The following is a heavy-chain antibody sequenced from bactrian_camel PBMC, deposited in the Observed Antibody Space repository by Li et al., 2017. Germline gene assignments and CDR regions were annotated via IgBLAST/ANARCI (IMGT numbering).Heavy chain of an antibody. J-gene: IGHJ4*01. D-gene: IGHD4*01. Sequence: VQLVESGGGSVQAGGSLRLSCAASGNTYTSSCMGWFRQAPGKEREEVASIDWDGSPGYADSVKGRFTISKDSAENNLHLQMNSLKPEDTAMYFCAVGDVGSDYDCEDFDDFEYWGQGTQVTVS. V-gene: IGHV3S53*01. CDR3: AVGDVGSDYDCEDFDDFEY. CDR2: IDWDGSP. CDR1: GNTYTSSC.